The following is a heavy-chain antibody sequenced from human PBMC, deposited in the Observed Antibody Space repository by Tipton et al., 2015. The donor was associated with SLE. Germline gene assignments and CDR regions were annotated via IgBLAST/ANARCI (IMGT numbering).Heavy chain of an antibody. V-gene: IGHV4-34*01. J-gene: IGHJ4*02. D-gene: IGHD1-26*01. CDR1: GGSFSGYY. CDR2: INHSGIT. CDR3: ARHYGSRYFDY. Sequence: TLSLTCAVYGGSFSGYYWSWIRQPPGKGLEWIGEINHSGITNYNPSLKSRVTISVDTSKNQFSLKLSSVTAADTAVYYCARHYGSRYFDYWGQGTLVTVSS.